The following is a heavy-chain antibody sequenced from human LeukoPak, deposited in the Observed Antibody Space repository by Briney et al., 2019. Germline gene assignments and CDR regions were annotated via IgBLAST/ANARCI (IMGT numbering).Heavy chain of an antibody. D-gene: IGHD6-6*01. V-gene: IGHV1-69*05. CDR3: VRVHRIAARPGYFQH. CDR1: GGTFSSYA. Sequence: SVQVSCKASGGTFSSYAISWVRQAPGQGLEWMGGTIPIFGTANYAQKFQGRVTITTDESTSTAYMELSSLRSEDTAVYYCVRVHRIAARPGYFQHWGQGTLVTVSS. CDR2: TIPIFGTA. J-gene: IGHJ1*01.